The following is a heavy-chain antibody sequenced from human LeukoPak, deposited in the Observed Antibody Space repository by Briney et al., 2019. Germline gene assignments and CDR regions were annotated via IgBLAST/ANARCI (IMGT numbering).Heavy chain of an antibody. D-gene: IGHD5-24*01. V-gene: IGHV3-74*01. Sequence: GGSLRLSCAASGFTFSSYWMHWVRQAPGKGPVWVSRINSDGSSTSYADSVKGRFTISRDNAKNTLYLQMNSLRAEDTAVYYCARDGDGYNFGHFDYWGQGTLVTVSS. CDR1: GFTFSSYW. CDR3: ARDGDGYNFGHFDY. J-gene: IGHJ4*02. CDR2: INSDGSST.